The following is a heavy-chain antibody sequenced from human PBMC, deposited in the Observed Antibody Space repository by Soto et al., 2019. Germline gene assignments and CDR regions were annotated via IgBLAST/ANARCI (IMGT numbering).Heavy chain of an antibody. D-gene: IGHD1-7*01. CDR1: GDSVSSGFYY. Sequence: QVQLQESGPGLVKPSETLSLTCTVSGDSVSSGFYYWNWIRQPPGEGLEWIGYIYFSGSTHYNPSLNCRLTISLDTAKNQFSLRLNSVTAADPAAYDCATDHISGTGWHNSYYGLHVWGQGTTVSVSS. CDR3: ATDHISGTGWHNSYYGLHV. V-gene: IGHV4-61*01. J-gene: IGHJ6*02. CDR2: IYFSGST.